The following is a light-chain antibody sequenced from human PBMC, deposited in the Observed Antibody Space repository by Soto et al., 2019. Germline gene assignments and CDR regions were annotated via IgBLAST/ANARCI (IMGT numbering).Light chain of an antibody. CDR1: QGIRNF. CDR3: QKYSSVLV. V-gene: IGKV1-27*01. Sequence: DIQMTQSPTSLSASVGDRVTITCRASQGIRNFVAWYQQKPGKAPKLLIYAASTLQSGVPSRFSGSGSGTDFPLTINTLRPEDVATFSCQKYSSVLVFGPGTKVEIK. J-gene: IGKJ3*01. CDR2: AAS.